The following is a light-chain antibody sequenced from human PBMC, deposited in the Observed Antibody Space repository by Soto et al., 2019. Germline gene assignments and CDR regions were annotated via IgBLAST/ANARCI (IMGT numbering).Light chain of an antibody. V-gene: IGKV1-5*03. CDR3: QQYNSYSWT. Sequence: DIQMTQSPSTLSASVGDRVTIACRASQSISNYLAWYQQKPGKAPKLLIHKASSLESGVPSRFSGSGSGTEFTLTISSLQPDDFATYYCQQYNSYSWTFGQGTKVEIK. CDR1: QSISNY. J-gene: IGKJ1*01. CDR2: KAS.